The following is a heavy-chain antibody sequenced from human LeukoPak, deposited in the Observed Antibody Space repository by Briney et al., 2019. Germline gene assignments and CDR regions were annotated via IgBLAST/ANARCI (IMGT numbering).Heavy chain of an antibody. CDR3: AKMKGLYYYDSAGYSDN. CDR1: GFTFRNFA. J-gene: IGHJ4*02. CDR2: ISGADGDNI. D-gene: IGHD3-22*01. Sequence: GGSLRLSCAASGFTFRNFAMSWVRQAPGKGLEWVSSISGADGDNIYYADSVKGRFTISRDNSKNTLYLQMNSLSAEDTAVYFCAKMKGLYYYDSAGYSDNWGQGTLVTVSP. V-gene: IGHV3-23*01.